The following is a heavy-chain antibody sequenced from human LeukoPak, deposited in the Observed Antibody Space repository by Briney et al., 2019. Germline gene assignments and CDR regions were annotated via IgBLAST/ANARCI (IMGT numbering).Heavy chain of an antibody. Sequence: ASVKVSCKASGYTFTSYDINWVRQATGQGLEWMGWMNPNSGNTGYAQKFQGRVTMTRDTSISTAYMELSRLRSDDTAVYYCSSKYYYDSSGFDAFDIWGQGTMVTVSS. V-gene: IGHV1-8*01. CDR1: GYTFTSYD. J-gene: IGHJ3*02. CDR2: MNPNSGNT. D-gene: IGHD3-22*01. CDR3: SSKYYYDSSGFDAFDI.